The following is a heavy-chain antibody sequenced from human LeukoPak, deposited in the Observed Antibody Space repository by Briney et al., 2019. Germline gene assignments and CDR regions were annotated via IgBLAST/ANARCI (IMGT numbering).Heavy chain of an antibody. CDR3: AKVLSKGGGYYLTDF. CDR2: IRYDGADK. CDR1: GFTFNTYG. D-gene: IGHD3-22*01. J-gene: IGHJ4*02. V-gene: IGHV3-30*02. Sequence: GGSLRLSCAASGFTFNTYGMHWVRQAPDKGLEWVAFIRYDGADKYYADSVKGRFTISRDNSKNTLYLQMNSLRVKDSAVYYCAKVLSKGGGYYLTDFWGQGTLVTVSS.